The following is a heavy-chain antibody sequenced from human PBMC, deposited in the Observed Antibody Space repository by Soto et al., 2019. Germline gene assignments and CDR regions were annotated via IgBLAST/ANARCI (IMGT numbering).Heavy chain of an antibody. J-gene: IGHJ4*02. Sequence: GGSLRLSCAASGFTFSSYWMSWVRQAPGKGLEWVANIKQDGSEKYYVDSVKGRFTISRDNAKNSLYLQMNSLRAEDTAVYYCARDWRAARAVAGTGDYWGQGTLVTVSS. CDR3: ARDWRAARAVAGTGDY. CDR1: GFTFSSYW. V-gene: IGHV3-7*01. CDR2: IKQDGSEK. D-gene: IGHD6-19*01.